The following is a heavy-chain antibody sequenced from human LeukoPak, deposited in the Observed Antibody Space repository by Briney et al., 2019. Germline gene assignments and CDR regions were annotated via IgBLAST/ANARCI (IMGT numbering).Heavy chain of an antibody. J-gene: IGHJ4*02. CDR1: GSSFTSYW. CDR3: ARHGMIAAAGSVDY. D-gene: IGHD6-13*01. Sequence: GGSLQISCKGSGSSFTSYWIGWVRQMPGKGLEGMGIIYPGDSDTRYSPSFQGQVTISADKSISTAYLQWSSLKASDTAMYYCARHGMIAAAGSVDYWGQGTLVTVSS. CDR2: IYPGDSDT. V-gene: IGHV5-51*01.